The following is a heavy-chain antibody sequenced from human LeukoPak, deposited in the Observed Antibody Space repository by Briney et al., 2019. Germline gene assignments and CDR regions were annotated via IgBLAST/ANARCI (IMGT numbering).Heavy chain of an antibody. J-gene: IGHJ4*02. D-gene: IGHD5-12*01. Sequence: GASVKVSCKASGYTFTGYYMHWVRRAPGQGLERMGWINPNSGGTNYAQKFQGRVTMTRDTSISTAYMELSRLRSDDTTVYYCARGYSGYDPHFDYWGQGTLVTVSS. CDR1: GYTFTGYY. CDR2: INPNSGGT. V-gene: IGHV1-2*02. CDR3: ARGYSGYDPHFDY.